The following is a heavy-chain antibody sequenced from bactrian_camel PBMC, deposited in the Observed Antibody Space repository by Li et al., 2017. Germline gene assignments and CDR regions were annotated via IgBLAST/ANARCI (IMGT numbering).Heavy chain of an antibody. V-gene: IGHV3S26*01. CDR3: AADGGGTWYPLRYEYSY. CDR1: GYTYSGHC. Sequence: VQLVESGGGLVQPGGSLRLSCAFSGYTYSGHCMGWFRQAPGKEREGVAVIAGSGSPGYADSVKGRFTISKDNANNTLHLQMISLKPEDTAMYYCAADGGGTWYPLRYEYSYWGQGTQVTVS. D-gene: IGHD6*01. CDR2: VIAGSGSP. J-gene: IGHJ4*01.